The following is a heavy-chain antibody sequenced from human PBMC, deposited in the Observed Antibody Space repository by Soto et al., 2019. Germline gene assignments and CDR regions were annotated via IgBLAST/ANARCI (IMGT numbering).Heavy chain of an antibody. Sequence: PGGSLRLSCAASGFTFSTYGMHWVRQAPGKGLEWVAVISYDGSNIYYADSVKGRFTISRDNSKNTLYLQMNSLRAEDTAVYYCAKVGTTVVISLSYFDYWGQGTLVTVSS. J-gene: IGHJ4*02. CDR2: ISYDGSNI. CDR1: GFTFSTYG. CDR3: AKVGTTVVISLSYFDY. V-gene: IGHV3-30*18. D-gene: IGHD1-7*01.